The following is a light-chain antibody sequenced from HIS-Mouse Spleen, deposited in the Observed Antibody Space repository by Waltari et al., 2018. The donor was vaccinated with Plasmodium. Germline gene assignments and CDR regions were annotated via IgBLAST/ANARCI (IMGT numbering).Light chain of an antibody. CDR1: SSDVGSYNL. CDR2: EGS. J-gene: IGLJ2*01. Sequence: QSALTQPASVSGSPGQSITISCTGTSSDVGSYNLVSWYQQHQGKAPKLMIYEGSKRPSGVSKRFSGSKSGNTASLTISGLQADDEADYYCCSYAGSSTFVVFGGGTKLTVL. CDR3: CSYAGSSTFVV. V-gene: IGLV2-23*03.